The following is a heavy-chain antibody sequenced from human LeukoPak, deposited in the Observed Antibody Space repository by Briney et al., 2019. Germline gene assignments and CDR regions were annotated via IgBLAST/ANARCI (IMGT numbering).Heavy chain of an antibody. D-gene: IGHD6-6*01. J-gene: IGHJ4*02. CDR3: ARLYSSSSGLRASDY. V-gene: IGHV3-13*04. Sequence: GGSLRLSCAASGFTFSSYDMHWVRQATGKGLEWVAAIDNAGGTYYPGSVKGRFTISRENAKNSLYLQMNSLRAGDTAVYYCARLYSSSSGLRASDYWGQGTLVTVSS. CDR2: IDNAGGT. CDR1: GFTFSSYD.